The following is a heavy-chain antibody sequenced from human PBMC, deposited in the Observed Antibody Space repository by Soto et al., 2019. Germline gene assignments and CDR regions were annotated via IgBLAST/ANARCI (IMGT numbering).Heavy chain of an antibody. CDR3: AREGPRKLPAATYGMDV. V-gene: IGHV4-59*01. CDR1: GGSISSYY. J-gene: IGHJ6*02. D-gene: IGHD2-2*01. CDR2: IYYSGST. Sequence: SETLSLTCSVSGGSISSYYWSWIRQPPGRGLEWIGYIYYSGSTNYNPSLKSRVTISVDTSKNQFSLNLSSVTAADTAVYYCAREGPRKLPAATYGMDVCGQGPKVTVSS.